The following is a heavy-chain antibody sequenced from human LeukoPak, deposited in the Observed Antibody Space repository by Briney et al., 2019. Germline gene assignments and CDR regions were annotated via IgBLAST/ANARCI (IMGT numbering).Heavy chain of an antibody. Sequence: PGGSLRLSCAASGFTVSSNYMSWVRQAPGKGLEWVSVIYSGGSTYYADSVKGRFTISRDNSKNTLYLQMNSLRAEDTAVYYCASRGSSLPFDYRGQGTLVTVSS. V-gene: IGHV3-66*01. D-gene: IGHD6-6*01. CDR3: ASRGSSLPFDY. CDR1: GFTVSSNY. J-gene: IGHJ4*02. CDR2: IYSGGST.